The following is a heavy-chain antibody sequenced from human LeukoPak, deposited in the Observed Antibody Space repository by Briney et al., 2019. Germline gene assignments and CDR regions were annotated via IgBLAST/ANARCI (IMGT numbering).Heavy chain of an antibody. CDR1: GGSISSYY. Sequence: SETLSLTCTVSGGSISSYYWSWIRQPPGKGLEWIGYIYYSGTTNYNPSLKSRVTISVDTSKNQFSLKLSSVTAADTAVYYCASVVVGSYYYYYGMDVWGQGTTVTVSS. CDR2: IYYSGTT. V-gene: IGHV4-59*12. D-gene: IGHD2-2*01. CDR3: ASVVVGSYYYYYGMDV. J-gene: IGHJ6*02.